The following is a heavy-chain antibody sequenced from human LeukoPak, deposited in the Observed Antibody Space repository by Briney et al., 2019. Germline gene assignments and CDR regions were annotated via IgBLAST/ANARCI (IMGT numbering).Heavy chain of an antibody. CDR1: GGSISGSSYY. D-gene: IGHD3-10*01. CDR2: IYYSGST. J-gene: IGHJ4*02. Sequence: SETLSLTCTVSGGSISGSSYYWGWIRQPPGKGLEWIGSIYYSGSTYYNPSLKSRVTISVDTSKNQFSLKLSSVTAADTAVYYCARLDSFGGGDYWGQGTLVTVSS. CDR3: ARLDSFGGGDY. V-gene: IGHV4-39*01.